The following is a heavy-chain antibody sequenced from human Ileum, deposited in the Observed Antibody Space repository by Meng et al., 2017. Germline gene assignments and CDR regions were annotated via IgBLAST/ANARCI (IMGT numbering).Heavy chain of an antibody. D-gene: IGHD1-26*01. J-gene: IGHJ5*02. Sequence: QVTLQQWGAGLLKPSETLSRTCGVYGGSSSGYYWSWVRQPPGQGLEWIGEIDNSGGTNYNPSLKNRVTISVDTSNTRFSLKLSSVKAADTALYFCARRVGATPYAYNWLDPWGQGTLVTVSS. CDR1: GGSSSGYY. CDR2: IDNSGGT. V-gene: IGHV4-34*01. CDR3: ARRVGATPYAYNWLDP.